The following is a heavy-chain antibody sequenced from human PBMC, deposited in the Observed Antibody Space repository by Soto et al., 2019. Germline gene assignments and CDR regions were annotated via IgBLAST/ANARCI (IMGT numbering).Heavy chain of an antibody. V-gene: IGHV3-23*01. Sequence: PGGSLRLSCAASGFTFSNYGMSWVRQTPGKGLEWVSSVSGNGGSTYYADSVKGRFTISRDNSKNTLYLQMNSLTAEDTAVYYCAKDWSSTGAPENNCFDPWGQGTLVTVSS. CDR1: GFTFSNYG. J-gene: IGHJ5*02. CDR3: AKDWSSTGAPENNCFDP. CDR2: VSGNGGST. D-gene: IGHD1-1*01.